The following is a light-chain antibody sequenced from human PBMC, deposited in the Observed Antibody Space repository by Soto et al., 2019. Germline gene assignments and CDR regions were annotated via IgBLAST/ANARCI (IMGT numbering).Light chain of an antibody. CDR2: KAS. Sequence: DIQMTQSPSTLSASVGDRVTITCRASQSISSWLAWYQQKPGKAPKLLIYKASTLESGVPSRFSGSGSGTEFTLTISSLPPDDFATYYCQQYDKYAWTFGQGTKVEIK. CDR3: QQYDKYAWT. CDR1: QSISSW. J-gene: IGKJ1*01. V-gene: IGKV1-5*03.